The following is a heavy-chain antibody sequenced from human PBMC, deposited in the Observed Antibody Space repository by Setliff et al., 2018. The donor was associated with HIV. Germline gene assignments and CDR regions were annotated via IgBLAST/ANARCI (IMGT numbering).Heavy chain of an antibody. J-gene: IGHJ4*02. V-gene: IGHV3-23*01. CDR3: ARGYDILTGTY. Sequence: GGSLRLSCAASGFTFSSYAMSWVRQAPGKGLEWVSAISGSGGSTYYADSVKGRFTISRDNAKNSLYLQMSSLRAEDTAVYYCARGYDILTGTYWGQGTRVTVSS. CDR2: ISGSGGST. D-gene: IGHD3-9*01. CDR1: GFTFSSYA.